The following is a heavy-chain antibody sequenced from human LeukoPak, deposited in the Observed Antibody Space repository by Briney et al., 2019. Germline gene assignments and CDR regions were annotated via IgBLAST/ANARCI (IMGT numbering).Heavy chain of an antibody. V-gene: IGHV3-30*04. D-gene: IGHD2-21*02. J-gene: IGHJ4*02. CDR2: ISYGGSNK. CDR1: GFTFSSYA. CDR3: ARDGVAYCGGDCYYNDY. Sequence: GGSLRLSCAASGFTFSSYAMHWVRQAPGKGLEWVAVISYGGSNKYYADSVKGRFTISRDNSKNTLYLQMNSLRAEDTAVYYCARDGVAYCGGDCYYNDYWGQGTLVTVSS.